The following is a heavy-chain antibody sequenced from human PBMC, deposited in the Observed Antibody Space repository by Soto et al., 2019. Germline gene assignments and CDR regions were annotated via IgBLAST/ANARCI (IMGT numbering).Heavy chain of an antibody. CDR2: ISSTSVYT. J-gene: IGHJ4*02. V-gene: IGHV3-11*05. CDR1: GFTFSDYY. Sequence: QVQLVESGGGLVKPGGSLRLSCEVSGFTFSDYYMSWIRQAPGKGLEWVSYISSTSVYTNYADSVKGRFTVSRDNAKNSLYLQMTSLRVEDTAVYYFARGGGYCDHVGEVDYWGQGTLATVSS. D-gene: IGHD3-10*01. CDR3: ARGGGYCDHVGEVDY.